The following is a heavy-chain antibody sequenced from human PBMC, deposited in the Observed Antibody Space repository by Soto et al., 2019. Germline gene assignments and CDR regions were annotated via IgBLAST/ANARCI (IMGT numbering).Heavy chain of an antibody. D-gene: IGHD5-18*01. CDR1: GGSFSGYY. CDR2: INHSGST. Sequence: PSETLSLTCAVYGGSFSGYYWSWIRQPPGKGLEWIGEINHSGSTNYNPSLKSRVTISVDTSKNQFSLKLSSVTAAGTAVYYCARGGPRGYSYGQGDYYYYGMDVWGQGTTVTVSS. CDR3: ARGGPRGYSYGQGDYYYYGMDV. J-gene: IGHJ6*02. V-gene: IGHV4-34*01.